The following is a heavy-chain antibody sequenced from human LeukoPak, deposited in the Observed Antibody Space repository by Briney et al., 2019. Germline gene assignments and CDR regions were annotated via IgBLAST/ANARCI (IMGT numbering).Heavy chain of an antibody. V-gene: IGHV3-11*04. D-gene: IGHD3-10*01. CDR3: ASASSYYYYMDV. Sequence: GGSLRLSCAASGFTFSDYYMSWIRQAPGKGLEWVSYISSSGNTIYYADSVKGRFTISRDNAKNSLYLQMNSLRAEDTAVYYCASASSYYYYMDVWGKGTTVTVSS. CDR1: GFTFSDYY. CDR2: ISSSGNTI. J-gene: IGHJ6*03.